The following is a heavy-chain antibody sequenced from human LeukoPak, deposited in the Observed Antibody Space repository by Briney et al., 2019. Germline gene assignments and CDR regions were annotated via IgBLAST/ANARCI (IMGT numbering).Heavy chain of an antibody. D-gene: IGHD3-10*01. CDR2: IRYDGSNK. CDR1: GFTFSSYG. J-gene: IGHJ4*02. V-gene: IGHV3-30*02. Sequence: GGSLRLSCAASGFTFSSYGMHWVRQAPGKGLEWVAFIRYDGSNKYYADSVKGRFTISRDNSKNTLYLQMNSLRAEDTAVYYCAKDPTKPVRGVIITQQLPRFDYWGQGTLVTVSS. CDR3: AKDPTKPVRGVIITQQLPRFDY.